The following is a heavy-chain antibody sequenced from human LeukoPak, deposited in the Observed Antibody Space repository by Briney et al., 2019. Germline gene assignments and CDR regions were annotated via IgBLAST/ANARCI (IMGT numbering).Heavy chain of an antibody. D-gene: IGHD3-22*01. Sequence: GGSLRLSCAASGFTVSRNYMSWVRQAPGKGLEWVSVLYSGGSTNYADSVKGRFTISRDNSKNTLYLQMNSLRAEDTAVYYCAKASAMIVVVSKHFDYWGQGTLVTVSS. V-gene: IGHV3-53*01. J-gene: IGHJ4*02. CDR3: AKASAMIVVVSKHFDY. CDR2: LYSGGST. CDR1: GFTVSRNY.